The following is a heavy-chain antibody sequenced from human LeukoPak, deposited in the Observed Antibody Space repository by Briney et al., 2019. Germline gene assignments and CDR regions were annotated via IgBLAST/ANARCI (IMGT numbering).Heavy chain of an antibody. CDR3: AREPDIPYCSSTSCFYGMDV. CDR1: GGTFSRYA. V-gene: IGHV1-69*13. Sequence: SVKVSCKGSGGTFSRYAFTWVRQAPGQGLEWMGGIIPIFGTSNYAQKFQGRVTITADESTSTAYMELSSLRSEDTAVYYCAREPDIPYCSSTSCFYGMDVWGQGTTVTVSS. CDR2: IIPIFGTS. D-gene: IGHD2-2*01. J-gene: IGHJ6*02.